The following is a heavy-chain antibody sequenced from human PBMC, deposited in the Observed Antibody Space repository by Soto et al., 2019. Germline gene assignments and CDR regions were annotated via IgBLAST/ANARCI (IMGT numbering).Heavy chain of an antibody. Sequence: SETLSLTCAVYGGSFSGYYWSWIRQPPGKGLEWIGEINHSGSTNYNPSIKSRVTISVDTSKNQFSLKLSSVTAADTAVYYCARGQPEWELLNNWFDPWGQGTLVTVSS. V-gene: IGHV4-34*01. CDR3: ARGQPEWELLNNWFDP. D-gene: IGHD1-26*01. CDR1: GGSFSGYY. J-gene: IGHJ5*02. CDR2: INHSGST.